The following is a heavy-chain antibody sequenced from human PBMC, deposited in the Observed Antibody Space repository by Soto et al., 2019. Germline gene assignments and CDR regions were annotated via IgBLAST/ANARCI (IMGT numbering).Heavy chain of an antibody. Sequence: DVQLLESGGGLVQPGGSLRLSCAASGFIFSDYAMTWVRQAPGKGLEWVSGIGGGGSDTYYVDSVKGRFTISRDNSKTTLYLQMNSLRAEDTALYYCAKDAVPFNGQWDWFDSWGQGTLVTVSS. V-gene: IGHV3-23*01. D-gene: IGHD6-19*01. CDR2: IGGGGSDT. CDR1: GFIFSDYA. J-gene: IGHJ5*01. CDR3: AKDAVPFNGQWDWFDS.